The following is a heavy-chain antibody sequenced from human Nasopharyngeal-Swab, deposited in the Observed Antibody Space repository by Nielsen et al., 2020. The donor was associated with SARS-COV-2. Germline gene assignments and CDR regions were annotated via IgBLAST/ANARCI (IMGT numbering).Heavy chain of an antibody. CDR2: IWYDGSNK. J-gene: IGHJ4*02. D-gene: IGHD1-26*01. CDR3: ARDLASGSYYSLYY. CDR1: GFTFSSYG. Sequence: GGSLRLSCAASGFTFSSYGMHWVRQAPGKGLEWVAVIWYDGSNKYYADSVKGRFTISRDNSKNTLYLQMNSLRAEDTAVYYCARDLASGSYYSLYYWGQGTLVTVSS. V-gene: IGHV3-33*08.